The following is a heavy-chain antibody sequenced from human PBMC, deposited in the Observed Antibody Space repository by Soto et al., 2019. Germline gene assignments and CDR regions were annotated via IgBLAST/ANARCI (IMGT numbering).Heavy chain of an antibody. Sequence: PGGSLRLSCAASGLTVSNSYMNWVRQAPGEGLEWVSILYSDGTTYYADSVKGRFTTSRDNSKNTLYLQMHSLRADDTAVYYCARDTTVTTPTYFASWGQGTPVTVSS. V-gene: IGHV3-66*01. J-gene: IGHJ4*02. D-gene: IGHD4-17*01. CDR1: GLTVSNSY. CDR3: ARDTTVTTPTYFAS. CDR2: LYSDGTT.